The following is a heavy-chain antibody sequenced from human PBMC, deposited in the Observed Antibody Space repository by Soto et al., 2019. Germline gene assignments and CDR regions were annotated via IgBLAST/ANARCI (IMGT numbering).Heavy chain of an antibody. J-gene: IGHJ4*02. V-gene: IGHV4-59*08. CDR3: ARRYGSAIDY. CDR1: GGTISSWY. Sequence: QVQLQESGPGLVKPSETLSLTCTVSGGTISSWYWSWIRQPPGKGLEWIGYIHYSGSTNCNPSLKSRVTLSVDTSKTQSSLKLSSVTAADTAVYYCARRYGSAIDYWGQGTLVTVSS. CDR2: IHYSGST. D-gene: IGHD1-26*01.